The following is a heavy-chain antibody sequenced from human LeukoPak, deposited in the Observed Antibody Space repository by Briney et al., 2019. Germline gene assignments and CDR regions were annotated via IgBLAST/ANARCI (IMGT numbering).Heavy chain of an antibody. CDR1: GGSISSYY. D-gene: IGHD3-10*01. V-gene: IGHV4-59*01. J-gene: IGHJ4*02. CDR3: ARDRRTSRFGQNYLNY. Sequence: SESLSLTCTVSGGSISSYYWSWIRQPPGKGLEWIGHIYYSGSTKYNPSLKSRVTISVDTSKNQFSLKLSSVTAADTAVYYCARDRRTSRFGQNYLNYWGKGTPVSSSS. CDR2: IYYSGST.